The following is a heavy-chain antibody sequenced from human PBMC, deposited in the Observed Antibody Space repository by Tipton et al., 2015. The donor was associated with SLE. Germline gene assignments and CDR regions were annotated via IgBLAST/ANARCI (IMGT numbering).Heavy chain of an antibody. CDR3: AKGESGDYGYYFDC. J-gene: IGHJ4*02. CDR2: ISGSGGST. D-gene: IGHD4-17*01. CDR1: GFTFSTYA. V-gene: IGHV3-23*01. Sequence: GSLRLSCAASGFTFSTYAMSWVRQAPGKGLEWVSGISGSGGSTYYADSVRGRFTISRDNSKNTLYLQMNSLRAEDTAVYYCAKGESGDYGYYFDCWGQGTLVTVSS.